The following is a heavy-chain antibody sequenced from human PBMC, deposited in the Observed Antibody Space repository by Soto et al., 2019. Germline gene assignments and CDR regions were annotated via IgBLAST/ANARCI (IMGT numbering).Heavy chain of an antibody. J-gene: IGHJ4*02. CDR1: GFTFSSYA. CDR2: ISGSGGST. CDR3: AKDKRAYYDILTGYADFDY. D-gene: IGHD3-9*01. Sequence: EVQLLESGGGLVQPGGSLRLSCAASGFTFSSYAMSWVRQAPGKGLEWVSAISGSGGSTYYVDSVKGRFTISRDNSKNTLYLQMNSLRAEDTAVYYCAKDKRAYYDILTGYADFDYWGQGTLVTVSS. V-gene: IGHV3-23*01.